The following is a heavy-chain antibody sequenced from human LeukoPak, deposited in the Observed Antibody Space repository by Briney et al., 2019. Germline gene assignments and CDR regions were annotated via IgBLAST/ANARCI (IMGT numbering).Heavy chain of an antibody. CDR2: IYHSGST. V-gene: IGHV4-38-2*01. CDR1: GYSISSGYY. J-gene: IGHJ4*02. D-gene: IGHD3-10*01. CDR3: ARREITMVRGVAYYYFDY. Sequence: PSETLSLTCAVSGYSISSGYYWGWIRQPPGKGLEWIGSIYHSGSTHYNPSLKSRVTISVDTSKNQFSLKLSSVTAADTAVYYCARREITMVRGVAYYYFDYWGQGTLVTVSS.